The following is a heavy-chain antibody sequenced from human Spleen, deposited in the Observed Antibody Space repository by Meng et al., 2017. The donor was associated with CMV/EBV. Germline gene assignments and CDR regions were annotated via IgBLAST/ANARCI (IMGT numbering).Heavy chain of an antibody. Sequence: SSSSGGDYWSWIRQHPGRGLEWIGYIYYSGSTYYNPSLKSRVTISVDTSKNQFSLKLSSVTAADTAVYYCARVPYCSSTSCYPLFDYWGQGTLVTVSS. CDR1: SSSSGGDY. D-gene: IGHD2-2*01. CDR3: ARVPYCSSTSCYPLFDY. J-gene: IGHJ4*02. CDR2: IYYSGST. V-gene: IGHV4-31*02.